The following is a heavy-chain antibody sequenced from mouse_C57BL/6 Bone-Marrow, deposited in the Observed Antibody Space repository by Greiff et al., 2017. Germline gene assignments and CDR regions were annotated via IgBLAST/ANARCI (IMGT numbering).Heavy chain of an antibody. CDR3: ASGQLRAGYFDY. CDR1: GYTFTSYW. D-gene: IGHD3-2*02. CDR2: IDPSDSET. J-gene: IGHJ2*01. V-gene: IGHV1-52*01. Sequence: VQLQQPGAELVRPGSSVKLSCKASGYTFTSYWMHWVKQRPIQGLEWIGNIDPSDSETHYNQKFKDKATLTVDTSTSTAYMQLSSLTSEDSAVYYCASGQLRAGYFDYWGQGTTLTFSS.